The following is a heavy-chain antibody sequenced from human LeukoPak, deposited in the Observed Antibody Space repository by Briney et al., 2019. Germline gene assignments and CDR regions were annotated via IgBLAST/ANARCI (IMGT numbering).Heavy chain of an antibody. CDR3: ASPRHHWRYFDY. V-gene: IGHV4-34*01. J-gene: IGHJ4*02. CDR2: INHSGST. CDR1: GGSFSGYY. Sequence: PSETLSLTCAVYGGSFSGYYWSWIRQPPGKGLEWIGEINHSGSTNYNPSLKSRVTISVDTSKNQFSLKLSSVTAADTAVYYCASPRHHWRYFDYWGQGTLVTVSS.